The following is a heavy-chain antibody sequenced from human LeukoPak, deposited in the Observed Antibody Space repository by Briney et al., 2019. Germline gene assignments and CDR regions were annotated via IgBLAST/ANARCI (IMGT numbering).Heavy chain of an antibody. CDR1: GFTFSSYE. D-gene: IGHD6-19*01. CDR3: ARVHRSSAWKFDS. J-gene: IGHJ4*02. Sequence: GGSLRLSCAASGFTFSSYEMNWVRQAPGKGLEWVSYISSTGSNIYYADSVKGRFTISRDNAKNSLYLQLNSLRAEDTAVYYCARVHRSSAWKFDSWGQGTLVTVSS. CDR2: ISSTGSNI. V-gene: IGHV3-48*03.